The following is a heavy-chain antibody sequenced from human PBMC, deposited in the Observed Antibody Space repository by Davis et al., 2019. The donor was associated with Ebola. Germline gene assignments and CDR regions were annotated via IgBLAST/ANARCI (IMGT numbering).Heavy chain of an antibody. Sequence: CTVSGGSISSSDYYWSWIRQHPGKGLEWIGYIYYSENTYYNPSLKSRVTISLDTSKNQFSLKLSSVTAADTAVYYCARGRGGSYLDYWGQGTLVTVSS. V-gene: IGHV4-31*03. CDR3: ARGRGGSYLDY. CDR2: IYYSENT. D-gene: IGHD1-26*01. J-gene: IGHJ4*02. CDR1: GGSISSSDYY.